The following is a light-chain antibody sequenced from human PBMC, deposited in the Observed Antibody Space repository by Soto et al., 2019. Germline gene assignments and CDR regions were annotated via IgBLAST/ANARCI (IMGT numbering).Light chain of an antibody. Sequence: EIVLTQSPGTLSLSPGERATLSCRASQSVSSSYLAWYQQKPGQAPRLLIYGTSSRATAIPDRFSGSGSGTDFTLTISRREPEDFAVYYCQEYGSSSCTFGQGTKVEIK. CDR1: QSVSSSY. J-gene: IGKJ1*01. CDR3: QEYGSSSCT. V-gene: IGKV3-20*01. CDR2: GTS.